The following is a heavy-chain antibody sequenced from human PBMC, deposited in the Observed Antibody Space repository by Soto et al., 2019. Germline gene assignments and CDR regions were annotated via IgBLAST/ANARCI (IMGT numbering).Heavy chain of an antibody. D-gene: IGHD2-2*01. CDR3: SVPAPTVGPGGMDV. J-gene: IGHJ6*02. Sequence: QVQLVQSGAEVKKPGASVKVSCKASGYTFTSYGISWLRQAPGQGLEWMGWISAYNGNTNYAQKLQGRVTMTTDTPTSTAYMGLRSLTSDDTAVYYCSVPAPTVGPGGMDVWGQGTTVTVSS. CDR2: ISAYNGNT. V-gene: IGHV1-18*01. CDR1: GYTFTSYG.